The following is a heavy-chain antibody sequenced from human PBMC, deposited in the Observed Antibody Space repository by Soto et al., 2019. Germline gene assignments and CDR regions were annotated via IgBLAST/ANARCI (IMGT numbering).Heavy chain of an antibody. Sequence: SPTLSLPCVISGDSVSRNSAAWNWIRQSPSRGLEWLARTYYTSKWYNDYAVSVKSRITINADTSKDQFSLQLNSVTPEDTAVYYCARVSIIGTYSHFDYWGQATLVTVSS. CDR2: TYYTSKWYN. J-gene: IGHJ4*01. D-gene: IGHD3-3*01. V-gene: IGHV6-1*01. CDR1: GDSVSRNSAA. CDR3: ARVSIIGTYSHFDY.